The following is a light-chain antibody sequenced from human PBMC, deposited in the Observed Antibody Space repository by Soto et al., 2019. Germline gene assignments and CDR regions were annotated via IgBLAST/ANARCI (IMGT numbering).Light chain of an antibody. J-gene: IGKJ1*01. Sequence: EIVLTQSPGIVSLSRVGVATLCFMAIQSVSSNYLAWYQQKPGQAPRLLIYGASSRATGIPDRFSGSGSGTDFTLTIGRLEPEDFAVYYCQQYNNWLSWTFGQGTKVDIK. CDR3: QQYNNWLSWT. V-gene: IGKV3-20*01. CDR2: GAS. CDR1: QSVSSNY.